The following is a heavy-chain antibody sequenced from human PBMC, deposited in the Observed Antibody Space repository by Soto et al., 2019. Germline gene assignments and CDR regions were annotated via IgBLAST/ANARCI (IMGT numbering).Heavy chain of an antibody. J-gene: IGHJ4*02. CDR3: AISRGSWLQFDY. Sequence: SETLSLTCTVSGGSISSYYWSWIRQPPGKGLEWIGYIYYSGSTNYNPSLKSRVTISVDTSKNQFSLKLSSVTAADTAVYYCAISRGSWLQFDYWGQGTLVTVSS. CDR2: IYYSGST. V-gene: IGHV4-59*01. D-gene: IGHD1-26*01. CDR1: GGSISSYY.